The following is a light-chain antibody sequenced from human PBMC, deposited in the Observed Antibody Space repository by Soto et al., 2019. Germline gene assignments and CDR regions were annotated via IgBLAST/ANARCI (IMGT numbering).Light chain of an antibody. CDR3: QQYGSSSYT. Sequence: EIVLTQSPGTLSLSPGERATLSCRASQSVSSSYLAWYQQKPVQAPRLLIYDASSRATGIPDRFSGSGSGTDFTLTISRLEPADYAVYCWQQYGSSSYTFGQGTKMEI. J-gene: IGKJ2*01. CDR2: DAS. CDR1: QSVSSSY. V-gene: IGKV3-20*01.